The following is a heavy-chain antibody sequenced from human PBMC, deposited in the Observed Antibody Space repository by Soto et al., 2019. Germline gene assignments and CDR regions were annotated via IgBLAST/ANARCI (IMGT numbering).Heavy chain of an antibody. V-gene: IGHV3-48*02. CDR3: ARGWSQMWGTLVLDY. D-gene: IGHD3-16*01. CDR2: ISSSSSTI. Sequence: PGGSLRLSCAASGFTFSSYSMNWVRQAPGKGLEWASYISSSSSTIYYADSVKGRFTISRDNAKNSLYLQMNSLRDEDTAVYYCARGWSQMWGTLVLDYWGQGTLVTVSS. J-gene: IGHJ4*02. CDR1: GFTFSSYS.